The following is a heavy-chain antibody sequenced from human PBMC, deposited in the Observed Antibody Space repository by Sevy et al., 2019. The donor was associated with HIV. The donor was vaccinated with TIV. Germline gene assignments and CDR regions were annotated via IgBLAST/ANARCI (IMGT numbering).Heavy chain of an antibody. V-gene: IGHV3-53*01. D-gene: IGHD1-1*01. CDR1: GFTVSSNY. Sequence: GGSLRLSCAASGFTVSSNYMSWVRQAPGKGLEWVSVICSGGSTYYADSVKGRFTISRDNSKNTLYLQTNSLRAEDTAVYYCARDLEGGTANYYYYYMDVWGKGTTVTVSS. CDR2: ICSGGST. J-gene: IGHJ6*03. CDR3: ARDLEGGTANYYYYYMDV.